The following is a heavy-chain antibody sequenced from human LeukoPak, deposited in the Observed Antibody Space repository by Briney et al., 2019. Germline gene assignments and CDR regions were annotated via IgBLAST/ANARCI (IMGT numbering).Heavy chain of an antibody. CDR2: IYSGGST. V-gene: IGHV3-66*01. J-gene: IGHJ4*02. Sequence: GGSLRLSCAASGFTFSSYSMNWVRQAPGKGLEWVSVIYSGGSTYYADSVKGRFTISRDNSKNTLYLQMNSLRAEDTAVYYCASLDTAMAGLDYWGQGTLVTVSS. CDR3: ASLDTAMAGLDY. D-gene: IGHD5-18*01. CDR1: GFTFSSYS.